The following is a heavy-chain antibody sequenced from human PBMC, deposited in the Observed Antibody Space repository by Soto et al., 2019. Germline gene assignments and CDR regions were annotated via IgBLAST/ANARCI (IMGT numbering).Heavy chain of an antibody. CDR1: GGSISSYY. Sequence: QVQLQESGPGLVKPSETLSLTCTVSGGSISSYYWSWIRQPPGKGLEWIGYIYYSGSTNYNPSLKSRVTISVAPSKNQFPLKLSSVTAADTAVYYCARRYGTTFDYWGQGTLVTVSS. CDR3: ARRYGTTFDY. CDR2: IYYSGST. V-gene: IGHV4-59*01. D-gene: IGHD1-7*01. J-gene: IGHJ4*02.